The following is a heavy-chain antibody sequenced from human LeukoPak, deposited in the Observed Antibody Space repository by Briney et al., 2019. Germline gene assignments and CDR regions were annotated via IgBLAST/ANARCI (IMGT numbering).Heavy chain of an antibody. J-gene: IGHJ4*03. Sequence: PSETLSLTCTVYGGSFSRYYWSWIRQSPGKGLEWIAEIDHRGDTNYNPSVKSRVTISVDTSKNQFSLRVRSLSAADTAVYYCARGATISETGYFDFWGQGALVTVSS. CDR1: GGSFSRYY. V-gene: IGHV4-34*01. CDR3: ARGATISETGYFDF. CDR2: IDHRGDT. D-gene: IGHD5-24*01.